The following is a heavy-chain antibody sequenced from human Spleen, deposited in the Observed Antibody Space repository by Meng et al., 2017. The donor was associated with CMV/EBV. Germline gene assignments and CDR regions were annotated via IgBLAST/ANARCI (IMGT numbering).Heavy chain of an antibody. V-gene: IGHV4-34*09. CDR2: INHSGST. CDR1: GGSFSGYY. J-gene: IGHJ4*02. Sequence: QVQLQEAGPGLVKPSQTLSLTCTVSGGSFSGYYGSWSRQPPGKGLGWIGEINHSGSTNYNPSLKSRVTISVDTSKNQFSLKLSSVTAADTAVYYCARGRTYYDFWSGPSPGFDYWGQGTLVTVSS. D-gene: IGHD3-3*01. CDR3: ARGRTYYDFWSGPSPGFDY.